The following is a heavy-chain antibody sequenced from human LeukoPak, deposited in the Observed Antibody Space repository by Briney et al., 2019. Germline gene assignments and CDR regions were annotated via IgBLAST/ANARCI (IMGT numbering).Heavy chain of an antibody. J-gene: IGHJ4*02. CDR1: GLTFSTYT. CDR2: ISSGSSYI. CDR3: ASHYDIDY. V-gene: IGHV3-21*06. Sequence: AGGSLRLSCAASGLTFSTYTMNWVRQAPGKGLEWVSSISSGSSYIYYADSMKGRFTVSRDNAKNSLYLQMNSLEAEDTAVYFCASHYDIDYWGQGTLVTVSS. D-gene: IGHD3-9*01.